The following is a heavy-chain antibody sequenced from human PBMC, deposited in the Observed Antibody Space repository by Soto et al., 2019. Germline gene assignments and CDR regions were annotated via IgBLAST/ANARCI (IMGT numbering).Heavy chain of an antibody. Sequence: SETLSLTCTVSGGSISGYFWSWIRQPPGKGLEWIGYSYYSAGTNYNPSLKSRVTISLDTSKNQFSLRLSSVTAADTAVYYCAGSESRGVIIDYWGQGTLVTVPQ. J-gene: IGHJ4*02. CDR1: GGSISGYF. V-gene: IGHV4-59*01. CDR3: AGSESRGVIIDY. D-gene: IGHD3-10*01. CDR2: SYYSAGT.